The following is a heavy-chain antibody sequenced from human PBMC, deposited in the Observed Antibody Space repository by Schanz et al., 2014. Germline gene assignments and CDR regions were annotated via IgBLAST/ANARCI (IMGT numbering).Heavy chain of an antibody. Sequence: QVQLVQSGAEVKKPGSSVKVSCKASGGTFSSFAIFWVRQAPGQGLEWMGTIIPILDITNYAQKFQGRVTITADKSTSTASMELSNLRSEDTAVYYCARAGQDYSDSSGYATYYFGNWGQGTLVTVSS. CDR3: ARAGQDYSDSSGYATYYFGN. D-gene: IGHD3-22*01. CDR1: GGTFSSFA. CDR2: IIPILDIT. V-gene: IGHV1-69*04. J-gene: IGHJ4*02.